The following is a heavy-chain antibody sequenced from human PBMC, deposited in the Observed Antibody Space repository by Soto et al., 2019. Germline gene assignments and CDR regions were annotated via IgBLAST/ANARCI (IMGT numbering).Heavy chain of an antibody. CDR1: GFTFGDYA. CDR2: IRSKAYGGTT. V-gene: IGHV3-49*03. Sequence: GGSLRLSCTASGFTFGDYAISWFRQAPGKGLEWVGFIRSKAYGGTTEYAASVKGRFTISRDDSKSIAYLQMNSLKTEDTAVYYCTRGISDYIWGSYRWYYFDYWGQGTLVTVSS. CDR3: TRGISDYIWGSYRWYYFDY. J-gene: IGHJ4*02. D-gene: IGHD3-16*02.